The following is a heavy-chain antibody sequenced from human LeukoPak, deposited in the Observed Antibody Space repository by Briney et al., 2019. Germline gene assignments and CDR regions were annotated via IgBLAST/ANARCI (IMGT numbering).Heavy chain of an antibody. CDR3: AKISTPIPAAGAMDN. CDR1: GFTFRSYA. Sequence: GGSLRLSCAASGFTFRSYAMSWVRQAPGQGLEWVSSISGGGCGTYYANSVKGRFTISRDNSKSTLYLQMNGLRAEDTAVYYCAKISTPIPAAGAMDNWGQGTLVTVSS. D-gene: IGHD6-13*01. J-gene: IGHJ4*02. CDR2: ISGGGCGT. V-gene: IGHV3-23*01.